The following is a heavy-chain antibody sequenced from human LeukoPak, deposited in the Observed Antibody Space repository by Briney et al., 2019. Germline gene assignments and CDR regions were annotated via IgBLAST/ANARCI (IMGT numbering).Heavy chain of an antibody. CDR2: MNPNSGNT. D-gene: IGHD6-13*01. CDR1: GYTFTSYD. V-gene: IGHV1-8*01. Sequence: ASVKVSCKASGYTFTSYDINWVRQATGQGLEWMGWMNPNSGNTGYAQKFQGRVTMTRNTSISTAYMELSSLRSEDTAVYYCARGGLLAAAGTPYYYGMDVWGQGTTVTVS. CDR3: ARGGLLAAAGTPYYYGMDV. J-gene: IGHJ6*02.